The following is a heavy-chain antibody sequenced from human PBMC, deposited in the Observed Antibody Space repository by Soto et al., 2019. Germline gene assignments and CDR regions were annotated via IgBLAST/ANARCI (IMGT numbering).Heavy chain of an antibody. CDR3: ASSRVGNSGYYGY. J-gene: IGHJ4*02. Sequence: QVQLQESGPGLVKPSETLSLTCTVSGGSISSYYWSWIRQPPGKGLEWIGYIYYSGSTNYNPSLKSRLTISVDTSKNQFSLKLSSVTAADTAVYYCASSRVGNSGYYGYWGQGTLVTVSS. D-gene: IGHD3-22*01. CDR1: GGSISSYY. V-gene: IGHV4-59*01. CDR2: IYYSGST.